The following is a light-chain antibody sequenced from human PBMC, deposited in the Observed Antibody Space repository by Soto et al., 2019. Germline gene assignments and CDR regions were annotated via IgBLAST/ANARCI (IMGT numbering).Light chain of an antibody. V-gene: IGKV1-5*03. Sequence: DIQMTHSPSSLSASVGDRVTITCRASQSISSYLNWYQQKPGKAPILLIYKASSLQTGVPSRFSGSGFGTEFTLTISSLQPDDLASYYCQHYDHYPITFGQGTRLEIK. CDR2: KAS. CDR3: QHYDHYPIT. J-gene: IGKJ5*01. CDR1: QSISSY.